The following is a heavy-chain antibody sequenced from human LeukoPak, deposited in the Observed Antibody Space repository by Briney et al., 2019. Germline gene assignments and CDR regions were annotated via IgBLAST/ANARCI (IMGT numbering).Heavy chain of an antibody. CDR2: INPNSGGT. Sequence: ASVKVSCKASGYTFTGYYMHWVRQAPGQALEWMGWINPNSGGTNYAQKYQGRVTMTRDTSISTAYMELSRLRSDDTAVYYCAKVGKWELLRGYYFDYWGQGTLVTVSS. D-gene: IGHD1-26*01. V-gene: IGHV1-2*02. CDR3: AKVGKWELLRGYYFDY. J-gene: IGHJ4*02. CDR1: GYTFTGYY.